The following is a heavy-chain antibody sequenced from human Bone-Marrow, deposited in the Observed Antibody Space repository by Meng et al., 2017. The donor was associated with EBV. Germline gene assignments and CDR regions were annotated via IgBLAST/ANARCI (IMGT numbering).Heavy chain of an antibody. V-gene: IGHV1-69*18. CDR1: GDTFGYYT. J-gene: IGHJ5*02. Sequence: QLQLVLSGAESEMPRSLVKVSGNVTGDTFGYYTFSWVRLAPGQGPEWMGRIIPSYGTTSYAQKFQGRVTISADESTTTAYMELRSLTLDDTAVYYCARESPDRSTDPWGQGTLVTVSS. CDR2: IIPSYGTT. CDR3: ARESPDRSTDP.